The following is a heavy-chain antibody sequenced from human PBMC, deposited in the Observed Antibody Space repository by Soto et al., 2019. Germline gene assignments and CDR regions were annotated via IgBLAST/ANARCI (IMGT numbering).Heavy chain of an antibody. CDR1: GFTFSTYD. V-gene: IGHV3-23*01. CDR2: ISKSGGTT. J-gene: IGHJ4*02. CDR3: ARGAWCDC. Sequence: EVQLLESGGGLVQPGGSLRLSCAASGFTFSTYDMSWVRQAPGKGLEWVSTISKSGGTTYYADSVKGRFTISRDNSKNTVFLQMNSLRAEDTAVYYCARGAWCDCWGQGTLVTVSS. D-gene: IGHD6-19*01.